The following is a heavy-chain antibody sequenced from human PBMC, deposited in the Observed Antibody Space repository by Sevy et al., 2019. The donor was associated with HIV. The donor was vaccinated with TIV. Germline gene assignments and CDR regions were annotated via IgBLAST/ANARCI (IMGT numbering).Heavy chain of an antibody. J-gene: IGHJ6*02. CDR2: IWYDGSNK. CDR3: AREGSGSYYIYYGMDV. CDR1: GFTFSSYG. D-gene: IGHD1-26*01. V-gene: IGHV3-33*01. Sequence: GGSLRLSCAASGFTFSSYGMHWVRQAPGKGLEWVAVIWYDGSNKYYADSVKGRFTISRDNSKNTLYLQMNSLRAEDMAVYYCAREGSGSYYIYYGMDVWGQGTTVTVSS.